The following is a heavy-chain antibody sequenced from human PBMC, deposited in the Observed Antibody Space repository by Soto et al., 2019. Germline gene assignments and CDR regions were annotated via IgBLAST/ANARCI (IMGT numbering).Heavy chain of an antibody. CDR1: GITVNNNY. CDR2: IYSGGST. Sequence: EVQLVESGGDLVQPGGSLRLSCAASGITVNNNYMSCVRQAPGKGLEWVSVIYSGGSTGYADSVKGRFTISRDNPKNTVYLQMNGLRAEDTAVYYCARDVGVWGRGTTVTVSS. J-gene: IGHJ6*04. CDR3: ARDVGV. V-gene: IGHV3-66*01.